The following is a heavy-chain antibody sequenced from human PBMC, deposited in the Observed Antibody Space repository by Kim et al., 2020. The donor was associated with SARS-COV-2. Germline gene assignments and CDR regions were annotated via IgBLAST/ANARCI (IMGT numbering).Heavy chain of an antibody. Sequence: GGSLRLSCAASGFTFSSYAMHWVRQAPGKGLEWVAVISYDGSNKYYADSVKGRFTISRDNSKNTLYLQMNSLRAEDTAVYYCARDSSYCSSTSCLSGGAFDIWGQGTMVTVSS. CDR2: ISYDGSNK. V-gene: IGHV3-30*04. CDR3: ARDSSYCSSTSCLSGGAFDI. J-gene: IGHJ3*02. CDR1: GFTFSSYA. D-gene: IGHD2-2*01.